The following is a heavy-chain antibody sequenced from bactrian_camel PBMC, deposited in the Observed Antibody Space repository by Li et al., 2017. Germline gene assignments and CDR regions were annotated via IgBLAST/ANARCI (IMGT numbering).Heavy chain of an antibody. CDR3: AAGPRCTWTRAWTRACTY. CDR1: GHTFRVNA. CDR2: IYTDDGTT. D-gene: IGHD3*01. V-gene: IGHV3S54*01. Sequence: QVQLVESGGGSVQIGGSLRLSCEVTGHTFRVNAIGWFRQAPGKEREGVAAIYTDDGTTYYADAVKGRFTISQDNRKKTVYLQMNSLKPEDSAMYYCAAGPRCTWTRAWTRACTYWGQGTQVTVS. J-gene: IGHJ4*01.